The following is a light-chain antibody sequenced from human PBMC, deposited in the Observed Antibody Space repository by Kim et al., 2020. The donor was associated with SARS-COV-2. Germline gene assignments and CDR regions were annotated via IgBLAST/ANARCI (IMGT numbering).Light chain of an antibody. CDR2: SAS. CDR1: HSISSTY. V-gene: IGKV3-20*01. Sequence: EIVLTQSPGTLSLSPGERATLSCRASHSISSTYLHWYQQKPGQAPRLLIYSASRRASGIPDRISGSGSGTDFTLTISTLQPEDFAVYYCQQYGDSPSYTFGQGTKVDIK. CDR3: QQYGDSPSYT. J-gene: IGKJ2*01.